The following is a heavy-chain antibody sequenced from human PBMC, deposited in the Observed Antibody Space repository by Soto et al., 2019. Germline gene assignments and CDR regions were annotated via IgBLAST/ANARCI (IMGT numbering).Heavy chain of an antibody. Sequence: QVQLQESGPGLVKPSQTLSLTCTVSGGSISSGGYYWSWIRQHPGKGLEWIGYIYYSGSTYYNPSPKKRVTISVDTSKNQFSLKLSSVTAADTAVYYCARANPSSWNSGLGFDYWGQGTLVTVSS. CDR1: GGSISSGGYY. CDR3: ARANPSSWNSGLGFDY. D-gene: IGHD1-7*01. CDR2: IYYSGST. V-gene: IGHV4-31*03. J-gene: IGHJ4*02.